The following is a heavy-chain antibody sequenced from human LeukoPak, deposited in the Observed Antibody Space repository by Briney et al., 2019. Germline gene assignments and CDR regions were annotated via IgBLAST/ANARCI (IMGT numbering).Heavy chain of an antibody. CDR3: ATDRSSIAVRPH. CDR1: GFTFHNHG. D-gene: IGHD6-6*01. V-gene: IGHV3-23*01. CDR2: ISGSSMST. Sequence: GGSLRLSCEASGFTFHNHGMSWVRQAPGKGLEWISVISGSSMSTYYADSVKGRFTISRDNAKNTLYLQMNSLRAEDTAVYYCATDRSSIAVRPHWGQGTQVTVSS. J-gene: IGHJ4*02.